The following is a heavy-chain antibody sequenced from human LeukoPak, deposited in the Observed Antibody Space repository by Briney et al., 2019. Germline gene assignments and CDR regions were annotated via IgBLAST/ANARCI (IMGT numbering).Heavy chain of an antibody. CDR2: IWYDGSNK. J-gene: IGHJ6*03. D-gene: IGHD3-3*01. CDR1: GFTFSSYG. V-gene: IGHV3-33*06. CDR3: AKDFSEYYYYYYMDV. Sequence: GGSLRLSCAASGFTFSSYGMHWVRQAPGKGLEWVAVIWYDGSNKYYADSVKGRFTISRDNSKNTLYLQMNSPRAEDTAAYYCAKDFSEYYYYYYMDVWGKGTTVTVSS.